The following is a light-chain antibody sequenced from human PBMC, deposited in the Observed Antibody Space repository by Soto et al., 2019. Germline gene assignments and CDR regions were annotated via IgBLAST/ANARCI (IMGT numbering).Light chain of an antibody. V-gene: IGKV3-15*01. CDR2: GAS. Sequence: EIVLTQSPGTLSLSPGARATLSCRARQSVSSNLAWYQQKPGQAPRLLIYGASARATGIPARFSGSWYGTEGTITISSLQSEDGGVYDCQQYGSSPITFGQGTRLEIK. J-gene: IGKJ5*01. CDR3: QQYGSSPIT. CDR1: QSVSSN.